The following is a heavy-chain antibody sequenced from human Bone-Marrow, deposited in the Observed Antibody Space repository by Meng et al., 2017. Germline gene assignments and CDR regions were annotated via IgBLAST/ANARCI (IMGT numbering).Heavy chain of an antibody. CDR3: ARVGQQLSAFDI. J-gene: IGHJ3*02. CDR2: MNPNSGNT. V-gene: IGHV1-8*03. CDR1: GYTFTSYD. Sequence: ASVKVSCKASGYTFTSYDINWVRQATGQGLEWMGWMNPNSGNTGYAQKFQGRVTITRNTSISTAYMELSSLRSEDTAVYYCARVGQQLSAFDIWGQGTMVTVSS. D-gene: IGHD6-13*01.